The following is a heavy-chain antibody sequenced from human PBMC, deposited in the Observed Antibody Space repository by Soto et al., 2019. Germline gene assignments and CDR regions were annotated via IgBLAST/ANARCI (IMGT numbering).Heavy chain of an antibody. CDR1: GITFSTYG. D-gene: IGHD5-18*01. Sequence: QVQLVESGGGVVQPGRSLRLSCSGSGITFSTYGTHWVRQAPGKGLEWVAVISSDGSDTYYTDSVKGRFTIATDNSNNTYYLQMNSLRPEDTAVYYFAKAGCRYGFCYFDLWAQGSLVTVSS. CDR3: AKAGCRYGFCYFDL. CDR2: ISSDGSDT. V-gene: IGHV3-30*18. J-gene: IGHJ4*02.